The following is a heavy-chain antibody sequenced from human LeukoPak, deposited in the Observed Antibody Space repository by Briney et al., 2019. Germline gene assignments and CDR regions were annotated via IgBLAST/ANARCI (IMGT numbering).Heavy chain of an antibody. D-gene: IGHD6-19*01. V-gene: IGHV4-59*08. J-gene: IGHJ4*02. CDR2: IYYSGST. CDR3: AAVAGTTFDY. Sequence: SETLSLTCTVSGGSISSYYWSWIRQPPGKGLEWIGYIYYSGSTNYNPSLKSRVTISVDTSKNQFPLKLSSVTAADTAVYYCAAVAGTTFDYWGQGTLVTVSS. CDR1: GGSISSYY.